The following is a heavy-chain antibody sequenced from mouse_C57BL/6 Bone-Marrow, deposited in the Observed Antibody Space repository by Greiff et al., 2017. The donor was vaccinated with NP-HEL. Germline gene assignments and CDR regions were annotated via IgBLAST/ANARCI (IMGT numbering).Heavy chain of an antibody. J-gene: IGHJ3*01. CDR2: IDPSDSYT. Sequence: VQGVESGAELVMPGASVKLSCKASGYTFTSYWMHWVKQRPGQGLEWIGEIDPSDSYTNYNQKFKGKSTLTVDKSSSTAYMQLSSLTSEDSAVYYCARDDYDGAYWGQGTLVTVSA. V-gene: IGHV1-69*01. D-gene: IGHD2-4*01. CDR1: GYTFTSYW. CDR3: ARDDYDGAY.